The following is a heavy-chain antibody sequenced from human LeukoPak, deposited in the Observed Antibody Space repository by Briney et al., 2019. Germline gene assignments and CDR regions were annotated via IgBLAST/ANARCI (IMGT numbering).Heavy chain of an antibody. D-gene: IGHD3-22*01. CDR3: ASIYSSGYYYFRYYYMDV. V-gene: IGHV4-39*07. CDR2: IYYSGST. J-gene: IGHJ6*03. CDR1: GGSISSSSYY. Sequence: SETLSLTCTVSGGSISSSSYYWGWIRQPPGKGLEWIGSIYYSGSTYYNPSLKSRVTISVDTSKNQFSLKLNSVTAADTAVYYCASIYSSGYYYFRYYYMDVWGKGTTVTVSS.